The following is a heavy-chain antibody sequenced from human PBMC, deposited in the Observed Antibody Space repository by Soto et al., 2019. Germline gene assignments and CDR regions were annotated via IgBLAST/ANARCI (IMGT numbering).Heavy chain of an antibody. D-gene: IGHD3-10*01. Sequence: EVQLVESGGGLVQPGGSLRLSCEASGFTFSSYWMHWVRQAPGKGLVWVSRIYTDGSRADYADSVKGRLTISRDNAKNTVYLQVNSLGAEDTAVYFCARGAHNYYYFDYWGQGTLVTVSS. V-gene: IGHV3-74*01. CDR3: ARGAHNYYYFDY. CDR1: GFTFSSYW. CDR2: IYTDGSRA. J-gene: IGHJ4*02.